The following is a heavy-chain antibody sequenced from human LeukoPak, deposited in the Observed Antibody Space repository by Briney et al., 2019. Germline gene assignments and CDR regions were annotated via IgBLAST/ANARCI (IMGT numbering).Heavy chain of an antibody. Sequence: PGGSLRISCAASGFSFDDYAMHWVRQAPGKGLEWVSGISWNSGSIGYADSVKGRFTISRDNAKNSLYLQMNSLRAEDTALYYCAKVGGIPVDPYFDYWGQGTLVTVSS. CDR3: AKVGGIPVDPYFDY. D-gene: IGHD6-19*01. CDR2: ISWNSGSI. J-gene: IGHJ4*02. CDR1: GFSFDDYA. V-gene: IGHV3-9*01.